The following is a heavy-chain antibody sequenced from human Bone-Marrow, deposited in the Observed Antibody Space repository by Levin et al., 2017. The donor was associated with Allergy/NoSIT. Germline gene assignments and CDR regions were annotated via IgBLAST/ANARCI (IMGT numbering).Heavy chain of an antibody. CDR1: GESFSGFF. J-gene: IGHJ4*02. CDR2: IDYSLST. CDR3: ARGEAGSSPRPLDY. V-gene: IGHV4-34*01. Sequence: SETLTLTCAVSGESFSGFFWTWVRQPPGKGLEWIGEIDYSLSTNYNPSPKSRVIISVDRNRKRFFLTSTSITAADTAVYYCARGEAGSSPRPLDYWGQGSLVTVSS. D-gene: IGHD6-19*01.